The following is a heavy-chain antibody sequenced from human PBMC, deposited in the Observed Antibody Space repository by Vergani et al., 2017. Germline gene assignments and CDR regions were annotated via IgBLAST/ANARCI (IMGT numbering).Heavy chain of an antibody. CDR1: GFTFSSYG. D-gene: IGHD6-13*01. V-gene: IGHV3-30*02. J-gene: IGHJ6*03. CDR2: IRYDGSNK. CDR3: AKDCSSWDRYYYYMDV. Sequence: QVQLVESGGGVVQPGGSLRLSCAASGFTFSSYGMHWVRQAPVKGLEWVAFIRYDGSNKYYADSVKGRFTISRDNDKNPLYLQMNSLRAEDTAVYYCAKDCSSWDRYYYYMDVWGKGTTVTVSS.